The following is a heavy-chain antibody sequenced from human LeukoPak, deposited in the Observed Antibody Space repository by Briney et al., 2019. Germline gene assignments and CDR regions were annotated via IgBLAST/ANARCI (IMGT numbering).Heavy chain of an antibody. CDR3: ARGGQYSSGWYFDY. J-gene: IGHJ4*02. CDR1: GYAFTGYY. CDR2: INPNSGGT. V-gene: IGHV1-2*02. D-gene: IGHD6-19*01. Sequence: ASVKVSCKASGYAFTGYYMHWVRQAPGQGLEWMGWINPNSGGTNYAQKFQGRVTMTRDTSISTAYMELSRLRSDDTAVYYCARGGQYSSGWYFDYWGQGTLVTVSS.